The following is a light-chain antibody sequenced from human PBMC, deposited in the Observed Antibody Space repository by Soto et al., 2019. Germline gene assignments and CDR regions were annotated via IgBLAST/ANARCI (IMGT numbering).Light chain of an antibody. CDR2: EVS. CDR1: SSDVGAYNY. Sequence: CTGXSSDVGAYNYVSWYQQHPGKAPKLMISEVSKRPSGVSNRFSGSKSGNTASLTISGLQDEDEAHYYCSSFTSSNTVVFGGGTKLTVL. J-gene: IGLJ2*01. V-gene: IGLV2-14*01. CDR3: SSFTSSNTVV.